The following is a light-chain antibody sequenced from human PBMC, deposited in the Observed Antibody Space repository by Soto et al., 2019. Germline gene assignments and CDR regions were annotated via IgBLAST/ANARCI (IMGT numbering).Light chain of an antibody. CDR1: QSVSSY. J-gene: IGKJ1*01. V-gene: IGKV3-11*01. Sequence: EIVLTQSPATLSLSPGERATLSCRASQSVSSYLAWYQQKPGQAPRLLIYDASNRATGIPARFSGSGSGTDFTLTISSLEPEDFAVYYCQQRSNWPLTFGKGTKADIK. CDR3: QQRSNWPLT. CDR2: DAS.